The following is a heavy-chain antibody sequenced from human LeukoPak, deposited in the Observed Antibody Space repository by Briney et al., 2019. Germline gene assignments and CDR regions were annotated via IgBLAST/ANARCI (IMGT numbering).Heavy chain of an antibody. Sequence: GGSLILSCAASVFTFSSFAVRWVPQAPGKGLEWVSAFRWRGRRCITNYGDSVKGRFTISRDNSKNTLYLQMNSLRAEATAVYYCAKVGIDGSGPFDHWGQGTMVTVSS. CDR3: AKVGIDGSGPFDH. CDR2: FRWRGRRCIT. J-gene: IGHJ4*02. V-gene: IGHV3-23*01. CDR1: VFTFSSFA. D-gene: IGHD3-10*01.